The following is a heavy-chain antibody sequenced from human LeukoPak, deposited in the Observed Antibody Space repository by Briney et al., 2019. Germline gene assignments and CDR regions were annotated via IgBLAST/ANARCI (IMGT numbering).Heavy chain of an antibody. CDR2: INPNSGGT. Sequence: ASVKVSCKASGYTFSGYFMHWVRQAPGQGLEWMGWINPNSGGTSYLQNFQGRVPMTRDTSISTAYMDLSRLRSDDTAVYYCARGRPGDYFDYWGQGTLVTVSS. CDR3: ARGRPGDYFDY. J-gene: IGHJ4*02. D-gene: IGHD6-25*01. CDR1: GYTFSGYF. V-gene: IGHV1-2*02.